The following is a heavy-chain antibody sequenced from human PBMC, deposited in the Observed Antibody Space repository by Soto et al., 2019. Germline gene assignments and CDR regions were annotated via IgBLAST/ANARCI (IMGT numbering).Heavy chain of an antibody. Sequence: PVGSLRLSCAASGFTFRSYAMNWVRQTQEKGLEWVSSISSTSTYTHYADSVKGRFTISRDNANNSLFLQMNSLRAEDTAIYYCARALALAGNYWGQGALVTVSS. CDR3: ARALALAGNY. CDR1: GFTFRSYA. CDR2: ISSTSTYT. J-gene: IGHJ4*02. D-gene: IGHD6-19*01. V-gene: IGHV3-21*01.